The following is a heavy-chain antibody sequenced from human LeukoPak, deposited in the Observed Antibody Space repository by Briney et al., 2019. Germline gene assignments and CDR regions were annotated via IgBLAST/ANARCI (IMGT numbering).Heavy chain of an antibody. CDR3: ARHRDIVVVPAASPIGY. J-gene: IGHJ4*02. CDR2: IYYSGST. V-gene: IGHV4-39*01. Sequence: SETLSLTCTVSGGSISSSSYYLGWIRQPPGKGLEWIGSIYYSGSTYYNPSLKSRVTISVDTSKNQFSLKLSSVTAADTAVYYCARHRDIVVVPAASPIGYWGQGTLVTVSS. CDR1: GGSISSSSYY. D-gene: IGHD2-2*01.